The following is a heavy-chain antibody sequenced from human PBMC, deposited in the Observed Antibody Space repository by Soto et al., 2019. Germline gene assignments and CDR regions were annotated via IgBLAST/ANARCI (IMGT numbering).Heavy chain of an antibody. Sequence: PSETLSLTCTVSGDSIDRSNYYWDWIRQPPGKELEWIGTTYYNGNAYYNPSLKSRVTMSVDTSKNQISLKLRSVTAADTAVYYCARERQFDSSAYYYEGAFDYWGRGTLVTVSS. V-gene: IGHV4-39*07. CDR2: TYYNGNA. J-gene: IGHJ4*02. CDR1: GDSIDRSNYY. D-gene: IGHD3-22*01. CDR3: ARERQFDSSAYYYEGAFDY.